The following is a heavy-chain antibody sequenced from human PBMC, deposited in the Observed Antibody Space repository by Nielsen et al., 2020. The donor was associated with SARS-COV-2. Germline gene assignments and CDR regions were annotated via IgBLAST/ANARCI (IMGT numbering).Heavy chain of an antibody. CDR3: ASRYCSGGSCYPDAFDI. CDR1: GFTFSSYA. Sequence: GGSLRLSCAASGFTFSSYAMSWVRQAPGKGLEWVSAISGSGGSTYYADSVKGRFTISRDNAKNSLYLQMNSLRAEDTAVYYCASRYCSGGSCYPDAFDIWGQGTMVTVSS. D-gene: IGHD2-15*01. J-gene: IGHJ3*02. CDR2: ISGSGGST. V-gene: IGHV3-23*01.